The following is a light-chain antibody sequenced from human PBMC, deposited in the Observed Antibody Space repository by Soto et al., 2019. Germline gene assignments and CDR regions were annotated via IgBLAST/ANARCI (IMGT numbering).Light chain of an antibody. Sequence: DLQMTQSPSTLSASVGDRVTITCRASQSISSWLAWYQQKPGKAPKLLIYKASSLESGVPTRFSGSRSGTEFTLTISSLQPDDFATYYCQQYNSFSYTFGGGTKVEIK. J-gene: IGKJ4*01. V-gene: IGKV1-5*03. CDR1: QSISSW. CDR3: QQYNSFSYT. CDR2: KAS.